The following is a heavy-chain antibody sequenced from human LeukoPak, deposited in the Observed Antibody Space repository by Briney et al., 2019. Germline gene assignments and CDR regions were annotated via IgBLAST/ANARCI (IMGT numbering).Heavy chain of an antibody. CDR2: INPNSGGT. CDR3: ARDEYCGGDCYSNWFDP. V-gene: IGHV1-2*02. Sequence: ASVKVSCKASGYTFTGYYMHCVRQAPGQGLEWMGWINPNSGGTNYAQKFQGRVTMTRDMSISTAYMELSRLRSDDTAVCYCARDEYCGGDCYSNWFDPWGQGTLVTVSS. CDR1: GYTFTGYY. J-gene: IGHJ5*02. D-gene: IGHD2-21*01.